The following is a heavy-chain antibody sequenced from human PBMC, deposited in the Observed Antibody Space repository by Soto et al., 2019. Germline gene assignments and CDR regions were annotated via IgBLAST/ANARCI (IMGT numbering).Heavy chain of an antibody. CDR3: ARDELRPDEYYYGSGGLPGPGAIGY. Sequence: GASVKVSCKASGYTFTGYYMHWVRQAPGQGLEWMGWINPNSGGTNYAQKFQGWVTMTRDTSISTAYMELSRLRSDDTAVYYCARDELRPDEYYYGSGGLPGPGAIGYWGQGTLVTVS. CDR1: GYTFTGYY. D-gene: IGHD3-10*01. V-gene: IGHV1-2*04. CDR2: INPNSGGT. J-gene: IGHJ4*02.